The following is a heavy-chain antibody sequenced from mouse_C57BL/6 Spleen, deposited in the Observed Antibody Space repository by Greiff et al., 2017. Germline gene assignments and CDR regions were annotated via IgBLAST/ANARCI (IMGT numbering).Heavy chain of an antibody. CDR3: ARYSYRAPYGYFDY. CDR2: INPNYGTT. V-gene: IGHV1-39*01. Sequence: VQLQQSGPELVKPGASVKISCKASGYSFTDYNMNWVKQSNGKSLEWIGVINPNYGTTSYNQKFKGKATLPVDQSSSTAYMQLNSLTSEDSAVYYCARYSYRAPYGYFDYWGQGTTLTVSS. J-gene: IGHJ2*01. CDR1: GYSFTDYN. D-gene: IGHD1-1*01.